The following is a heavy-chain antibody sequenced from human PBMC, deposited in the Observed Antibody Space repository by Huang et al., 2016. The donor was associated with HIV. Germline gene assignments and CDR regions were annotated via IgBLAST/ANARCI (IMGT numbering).Heavy chain of an antibody. CDR3: ASQHIGAAATWF. J-gene: IGHJ4*02. CDR2: VDQSGST. D-gene: IGHD6-13*01. Sequence: QLQLQESGPGQVKPSETLSLTCTVSGDFISSTNYYWGWIRQSPGKGLEWVGSVDQSGSTNYNPSLKSRVTVSVDTSRNQFSLRLNSVTAADTAVYYCASQHIGAAATWFWGRGTQVAVSS. V-gene: IGHV4-39*01. CDR1: GDFISSTNYY.